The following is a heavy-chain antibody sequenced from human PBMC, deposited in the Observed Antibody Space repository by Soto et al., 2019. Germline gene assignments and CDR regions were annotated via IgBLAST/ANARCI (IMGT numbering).Heavy chain of an antibody. CDR2: NYYSGST. CDR1: GGSISSGDYY. V-gene: IGHV4-30-4*01. Sequence: QVQLQESGPGLVKPSQTLSLTCTVSGGSISSGDYYWSWIRQPPEKGLEWIGYNYYSGSTYYNPSLKSRVNISVDTSKNHFSLKLSSVTAADTAVYYCARLTPGYSSGWLIEYWGQGTLVTVSS. CDR3: ARLTPGYSSGWLIEY. J-gene: IGHJ4*02. D-gene: IGHD6-19*01.